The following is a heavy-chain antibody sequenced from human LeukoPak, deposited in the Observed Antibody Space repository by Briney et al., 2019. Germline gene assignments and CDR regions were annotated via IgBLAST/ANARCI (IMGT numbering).Heavy chain of an antibody. D-gene: IGHD2-2*01. CDR1: GITFSSYW. Sequence: PGGSLRLSCAASGITFSSYWMHWVRQAPGEGLVWVSRINGDGSSTNYADPVKGRFTISRDNAKNTLYLQMNSLRAEDTAVYYCARVDCTTTTCNSYFDYWGQGTLVTVSS. CDR3: ARVDCTTTTCNSYFDY. J-gene: IGHJ4*02. CDR2: INGDGSST. V-gene: IGHV3-74*01.